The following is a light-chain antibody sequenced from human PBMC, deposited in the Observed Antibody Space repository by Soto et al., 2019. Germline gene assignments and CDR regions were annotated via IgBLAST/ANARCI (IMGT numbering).Light chain of an antibody. CDR1: QSISSY. J-gene: IGKJ1*01. CDR3: QQSYSNPRT. CDR2: ATS. V-gene: IGKV1-39*01. Sequence: DIQMTQSPSSLSASVGDRVTITCRASQSISSYLNWYQQKLGKAPKLLIHATSRLQSGVPSRFSGGGSGTDFTLTISSLQPEDFATYYCQQSYSNPRTFGQGTDVEIK.